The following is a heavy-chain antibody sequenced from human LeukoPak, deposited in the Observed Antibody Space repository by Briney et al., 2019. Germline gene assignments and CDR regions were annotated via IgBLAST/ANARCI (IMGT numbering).Heavy chain of an antibody. Sequence: AGGSLRLSCAASGFTFSIYWMHWVRQAPGKGLVWVSRIKGDGSHTIYADSVKGRFTISRDNAKNTLYLQMKSLRAEDTAVYYCVRDWDHFDFDSWGLGTLVTVSS. CDR2: IKGDGSHT. V-gene: IGHV3-74*01. J-gene: IGHJ5*01. D-gene: IGHD3-9*01. CDR3: VRDWDHFDFDS. CDR1: GFTFSIYW.